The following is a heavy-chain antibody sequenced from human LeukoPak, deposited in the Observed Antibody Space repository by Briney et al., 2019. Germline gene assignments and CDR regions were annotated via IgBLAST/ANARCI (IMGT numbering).Heavy chain of an antibody. J-gene: IGHJ4*02. V-gene: IGHV4-4*07. CDR2: IYTSGST. CDR1: GGSISSYY. CDR3: TRGKRETVFDY. Sequence: SETLSLTCTVSGGSISSYYWSWIRQPAGKGLEWIGRIYTSGSTNYNPSLKSRVTMSVDTSKNQFSLKLTSVTAADTAVYYCTRGKRETVFDYWGQGTLVTVSP. D-gene: IGHD2-21*02.